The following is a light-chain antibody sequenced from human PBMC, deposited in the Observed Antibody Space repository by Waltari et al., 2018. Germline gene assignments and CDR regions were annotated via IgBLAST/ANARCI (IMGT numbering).Light chain of an antibody. J-gene: IGKJ2*01. V-gene: IGKV3-20*01. CDR3: QQYGRSWNT. CDR1: QSVSSNY. CDR2: GSS. Sequence: EIVLTQSPGTLSLSPGERATLSGRASQSVSSNYLAWYQQRPGQAPRLLIHGSSSRATGIPDRFSGSGSGTDFTLTISRLEPEDFAVYYCQQYGRSWNTFGQGTKLEIK.